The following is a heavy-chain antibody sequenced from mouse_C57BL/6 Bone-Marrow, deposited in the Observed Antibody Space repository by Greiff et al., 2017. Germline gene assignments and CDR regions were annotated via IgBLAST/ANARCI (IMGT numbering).Heavy chain of an antibody. V-gene: IGHV1-39*01. Sequence: VQLQQSGPELVKPGASVKISCKASGYSFTDYNMNWVKQSNGKSLEWIGVINPNYGTTSYNQKFKGKATLTVDQSSSTAYMQLNSLTYEDSAVYYCAREGEKTAQAENWFAYWGQGTLVTVSA. CDR3: AREGEKTAQAENWFAY. D-gene: IGHD3-2*02. CDR2: INPNYGTT. CDR1: GYSFTDYN. J-gene: IGHJ3*01.